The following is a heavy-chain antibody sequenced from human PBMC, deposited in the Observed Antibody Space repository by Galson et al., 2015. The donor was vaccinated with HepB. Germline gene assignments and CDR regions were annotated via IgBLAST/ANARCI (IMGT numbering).Heavy chain of an antibody. J-gene: IGHJ4*02. CDR1: GFTVSSNY. CDR3: ARNVLLWFGELFLGYDY. CDR2: IYSGGET. Sequence: SLRLSCAASGFTVSSNYMTWVRQPPGKGLEWVSSIYSGGETYYADSVKGRFATSRDNSKNTLFLQMDSLRAEDTAVYYCARNVLLWFGELFLGYDYWGQGTLVTVSS. D-gene: IGHD3-10*01. V-gene: IGHV3-53*01.